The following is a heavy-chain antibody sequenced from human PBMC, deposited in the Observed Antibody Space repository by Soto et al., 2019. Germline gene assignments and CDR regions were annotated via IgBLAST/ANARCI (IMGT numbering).Heavy chain of an antibody. Sequence: ASVKVSWEASGYTFTRYGISWVRQAPGQGLEWMGWISVYNGNTNYAQKLQGRVTMTTDTSTSTAYMELRSLRSDDTAVYYCASGWFGEFVYYFDYWGQGTLVTVSS. V-gene: IGHV1-18*01. CDR1: GYTFTRYG. CDR3: ASGWFGEFVYYFDY. D-gene: IGHD3-10*01. J-gene: IGHJ4*02. CDR2: ISVYNGNT.